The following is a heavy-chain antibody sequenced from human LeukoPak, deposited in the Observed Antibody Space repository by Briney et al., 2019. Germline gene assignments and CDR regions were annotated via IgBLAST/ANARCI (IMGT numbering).Heavy chain of an antibody. D-gene: IGHD3-3*01. V-gene: IGHV3-23*01. CDR1: GFTFSSYG. Sequence: GGSLRLSCAASGFTFSSYGMHWVRQAPGKGLEWVSAISGSGGSTYYADSVKGRFTISRDNSKNTLYLQMNSLRAEDTAVYYCAKARFGSIWDHDFWSGEQPYYGMDVWGQGTTVTVSS. CDR3: AKARFGSIWDHDFWSGEQPYYGMDV. CDR2: ISGSGGST. J-gene: IGHJ6*02.